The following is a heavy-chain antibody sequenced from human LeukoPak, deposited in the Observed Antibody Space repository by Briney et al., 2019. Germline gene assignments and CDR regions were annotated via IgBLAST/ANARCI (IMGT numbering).Heavy chain of an antibody. D-gene: IGHD3-22*01. CDR2: IYYSGST. CDR1: GGSISSTSYY. V-gene: IGHV4-39*01. CDR3: AKAGVRYFDSSGLYAFDF. Sequence: SETLSLTCAVSGGSISSTSYYWAWIRQPPGKGLEWVGTIYYSGSTYHNPSLMSRVTLSVETSRNQFSLRLSSVDAADTAVYYCAKAGVRYFDSSGLYAFDFWGQGTTVTVSS. J-gene: IGHJ3*01.